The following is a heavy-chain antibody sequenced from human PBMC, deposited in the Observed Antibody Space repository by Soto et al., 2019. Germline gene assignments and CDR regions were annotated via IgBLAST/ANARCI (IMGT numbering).Heavy chain of an antibody. Sequence: QVQLVQSGAEVKKPGSSVKVSCKASGGTLSNYGISWVRQAPGQGLEWMGGIIPVFGTPNYAQKFQGRVTITADESTTTVYMEVSSLTSEDTAVYYCGRGEATKIVVTTYYGMDVWGQGTTVTVSS. V-gene: IGHV1-69*12. D-gene: IGHD3-22*01. J-gene: IGHJ6*02. CDR1: GGTLSNYG. CDR3: GRGEATKIVVTTYYGMDV. CDR2: IIPVFGTP.